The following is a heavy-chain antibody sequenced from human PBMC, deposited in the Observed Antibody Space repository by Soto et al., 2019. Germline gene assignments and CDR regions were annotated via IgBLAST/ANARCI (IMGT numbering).Heavy chain of an antibody. CDR1: GFTFSSYA. J-gene: IGHJ6*02. CDR3: AKVEGGYSYANYYYYGMDV. Sequence: GGSLRLSCAASGFTFSSYAMSWVRQAPGKGLEWVSTISGSGGSTYYADSVKGRFTISRDNSKNTLYLQMNSLRAEDTAVYYCAKVEGGYSYANYYYYGMDVWGQGTTVTVSS. CDR2: ISGSGGST. D-gene: IGHD5-18*01. V-gene: IGHV3-23*01.